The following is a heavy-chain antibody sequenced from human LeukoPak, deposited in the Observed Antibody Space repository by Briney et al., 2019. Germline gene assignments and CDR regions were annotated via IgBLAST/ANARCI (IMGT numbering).Heavy chain of an antibody. V-gene: IGHV3-23*01. CDR2: ISGSGGST. CDR1: GFTFSSYA. CDR3: ARGWQQQKVLDY. D-gene: IGHD6-13*01. J-gene: IGHJ4*02. Sequence: PGGSLRLSCAASGFTFSSYAMSWVRQAPGKGLEWVSAISGSGGSTYYADSVKGRFTISRDNSKNTLYLQMNSLRAEDTAVYYCARGWQQQKVLDYWGQGTLVTVSS.